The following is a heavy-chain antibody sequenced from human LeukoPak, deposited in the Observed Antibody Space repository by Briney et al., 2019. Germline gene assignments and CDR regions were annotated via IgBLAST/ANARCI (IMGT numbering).Heavy chain of an antibody. V-gene: IGHV3-23*01. J-gene: IGHJ4*02. CDR1: GFTFSSYA. D-gene: IGHD3-3*01. CDR2: ISGSGGST. CDR3: AKDTPYYDFRSGYLY. Sequence: QTGGSLRLSCAASGFTFSSYAMSWVRQAPGKGLEWVLAISGSGGSTYYADSVKGRFTISRDNSKNTLYLQMNSLRAEDTAVYYCAKDTPYYDFRSGYLYWGQGTLVTVSS.